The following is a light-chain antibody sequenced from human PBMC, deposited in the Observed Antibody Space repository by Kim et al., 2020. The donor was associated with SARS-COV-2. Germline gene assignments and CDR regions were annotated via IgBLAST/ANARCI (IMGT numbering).Light chain of an antibody. Sequence: ALGQRVTITCQGDSIRGYYASWFRQKSGQAPMLVIYGDKNRPSGIPDRFSGSGSGNTASLTITGAQAEDEADYYCNSRDSSGNHVLFGGGTQLTVL. CDR3: NSRDSSGNHVL. CDR1: SIRGYY. V-gene: IGLV3-19*01. CDR2: GDK. J-gene: IGLJ3*02.